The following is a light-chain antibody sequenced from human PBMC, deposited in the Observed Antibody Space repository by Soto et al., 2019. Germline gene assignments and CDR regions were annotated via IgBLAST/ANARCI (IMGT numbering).Light chain of an antibody. V-gene: IGKV3D-15*01. Sequence: EIVMTQSPATLSVSPGGRATLSCRASQSVRSNLAWYRQKPGQAPRLLIYGASTRATDIPARFSGSGSGTEFTLTISSLQSEDFAVYYCQQYNNWWTFGQGTKVDIK. CDR3: QQYNNWWT. CDR1: QSVRSN. J-gene: IGKJ1*01. CDR2: GAS.